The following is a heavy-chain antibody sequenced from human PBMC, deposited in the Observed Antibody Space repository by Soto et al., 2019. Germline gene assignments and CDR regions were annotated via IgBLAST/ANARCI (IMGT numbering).Heavy chain of an antibody. CDR3: ARWGIYGDYGDDYYYYYGMDV. V-gene: IGHV3-7*01. CDR2: IKQDGSEK. CDR1: GFTFSSYW. D-gene: IGHD4-17*01. Sequence: GGSLRLSCAASGFTFSSYWMSWVRQAPGKGLEWVANIKQDGSEKYYVDSVKGRFTISRDNAKNSLYLQMNSLRAEDTAVYYCARWGIYGDYGDDYYYYYGMDVWGQRTTVTVPS. J-gene: IGHJ6*02.